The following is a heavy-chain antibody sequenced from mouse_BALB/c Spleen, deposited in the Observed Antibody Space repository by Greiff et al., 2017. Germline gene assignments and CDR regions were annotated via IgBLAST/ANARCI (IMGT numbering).Heavy chain of an antibody. CDR1: GYTFTSYW. V-gene: IGHV1S127*01. CDR3: TRRDRYDDYYAMDY. Sequence: QVQLQQPGAELVKPGASVKMSCKASGYTFTSYWMHWVKQRPGQGLEWIGVIDPSDSYTSYNQKFKGKATLTVDTSSSTAYMQLSSLTSEDSAVYYCTRRDRYDDYYAMDYWGQGTSVTVSS. CDR2: IDPSDSYT. J-gene: IGHJ4*01. D-gene: IGHD2-14*01.